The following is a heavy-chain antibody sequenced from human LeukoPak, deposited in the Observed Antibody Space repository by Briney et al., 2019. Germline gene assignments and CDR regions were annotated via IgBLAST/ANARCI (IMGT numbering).Heavy chain of an antibody. Sequence: GGSLRLSRAASGFIFDDYAMHWVRQTPGKGLEWVSGISWNSDSIVYADSVKGRFTISRDNAKNSLYLQMNSLRSEDMALYYCVKDKTDFWSGYFDYWGQGTLVTVSS. CDR1: GFIFDDYA. V-gene: IGHV3-9*03. CDR3: VKDKTDFWSGYFDY. D-gene: IGHD3-3*01. J-gene: IGHJ4*02. CDR2: ISWNSDSI.